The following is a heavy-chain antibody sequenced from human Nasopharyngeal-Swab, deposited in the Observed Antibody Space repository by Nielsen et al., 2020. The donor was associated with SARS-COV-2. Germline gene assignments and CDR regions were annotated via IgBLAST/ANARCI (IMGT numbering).Heavy chain of an antibody. D-gene: IGHD2-2*01. Sequence: GSLRLSCAVYGGSFSGYYWSWIRQPPGKGLEWIGEINHSGSTNYNPSLKSRVTISVDTSKNQFSLKLSSVTAADTAVYYCARHQGGLGIVPAAEFDYWGQGTLVTVSS. J-gene: IGHJ4*02. CDR1: GGSFSGYY. CDR2: INHSGST. V-gene: IGHV4-34*01. CDR3: ARHQGGLGIVPAAEFDY.